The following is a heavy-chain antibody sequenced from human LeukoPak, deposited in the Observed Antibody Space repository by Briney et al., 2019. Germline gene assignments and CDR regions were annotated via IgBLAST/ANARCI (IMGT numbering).Heavy chain of an antibody. V-gene: IGHV4-4*07. CDR3: ARSSQSRDYYGSGCLDY. CDR2: IYTSDNT. Sequence: SKTLSLTCTVSGSSISAYYWTWIRRPAGRGLEWIGRIYTSDNTDYNPSLKSRVTMSVETSKNQFSLKLSSVTAADTAVYYCARSSQSRDYYGSGCLDYWGQGTLVTVSS. CDR1: GSSISAYY. J-gene: IGHJ4*02. D-gene: IGHD3-10*01.